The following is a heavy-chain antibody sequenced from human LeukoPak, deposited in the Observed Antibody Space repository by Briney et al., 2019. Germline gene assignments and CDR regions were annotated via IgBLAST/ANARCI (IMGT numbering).Heavy chain of an antibody. CDR3: ARVPQWDQGEYYFDY. CDR2: IYYSGST. V-gene: IGHV4-59*01. CDR1: GGSISSYY. D-gene: IGHD1-26*01. Sequence: KPSETLSLTCTVSGGSISSYYWSWIRQPPGKGLEWIGYIYYSGSTNYNPSLKSRVTISVDTSKNQFSLKLSSVTAADTAVYYCARVPQWDQGEYYFDYWGQGTLVTVSS. J-gene: IGHJ4*02.